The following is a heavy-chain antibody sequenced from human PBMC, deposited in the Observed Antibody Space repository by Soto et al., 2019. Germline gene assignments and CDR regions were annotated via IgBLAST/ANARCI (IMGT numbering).Heavy chain of an antibody. CDR1: GFTVSSNY. CDR3: ARAYYYGSGSYS. Sequence: EVQLVESGGGLVQPGGSLRLSCAASGFTVSSNYMSWVRQAPGKGLEWVSVIYSGGSTYYADSVKGRFTISRHNSKKTLYLQMNSLSAEDTAVYYCARAYYYGSGSYSWGQGTLVTVSS. V-gene: IGHV3-53*04. CDR2: IYSGGST. J-gene: IGHJ5*02. D-gene: IGHD3-10*01.